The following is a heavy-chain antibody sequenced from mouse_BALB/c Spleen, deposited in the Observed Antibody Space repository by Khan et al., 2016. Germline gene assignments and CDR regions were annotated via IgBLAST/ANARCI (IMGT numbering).Heavy chain of an antibody. Sequence: VQLQQSGPDLVKPSQSLSLTCTVTGYSIPSHYSWHWIRHFPGNKLEWMGYIHYSGSTNYNPSLKSRISITRDTSKNQFFLQLNSVTTEDTATYYCATRTSSYWYYFAYWGQCTTLTVSS. J-gene: IGHJ2*01. CDR2: IHYSGST. D-gene: IGHD3-1*01. V-gene: IGHV3-1*02. CDR1: GYSIPSHYS. CDR3: ATRTSSYWYYFAY.